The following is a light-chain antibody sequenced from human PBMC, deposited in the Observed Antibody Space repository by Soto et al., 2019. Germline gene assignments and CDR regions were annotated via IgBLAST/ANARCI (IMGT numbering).Light chain of an antibody. J-gene: IGKJ1*01. Sequence: IQMTQSPSSLSASVGDRVTITCRASQSISYYLNWYQQKPGKAPKLLIYDASSLESGVPSRFSGSGSGREFTLTISSLQPDDFATDYCLQDYNYPRTFGQGTKVDIK. CDR2: DAS. CDR3: LQDYNYPRT. CDR1: QSISYY. V-gene: IGKV1-6*01.